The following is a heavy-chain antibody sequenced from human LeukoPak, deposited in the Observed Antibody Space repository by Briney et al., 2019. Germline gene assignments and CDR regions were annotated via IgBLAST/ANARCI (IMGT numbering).Heavy chain of an antibody. V-gene: IGHV3-7*01. Sequence: GGSLRLSCAASGFTFSSYWMSWVRQAPGKGLEWVANIKQDGSEKYYVDSVKGRFTISRDNAKNSLYLQMNSLRAEDTAVYYCARETTGIGDYAFDIWGQGTMVTVSS. D-gene: IGHD1-1*01. CDR2: IKQDGSEK. J-gene: IGHJ3*02. CDR1: GFTFSSYW. CDR3: ARETTGIGDYAFDI.